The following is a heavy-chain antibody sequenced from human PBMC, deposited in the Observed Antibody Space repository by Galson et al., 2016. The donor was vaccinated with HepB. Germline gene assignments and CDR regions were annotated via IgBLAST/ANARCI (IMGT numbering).Heavy chain of an antibody. Sequence: SVKVSCKASGYTFTRFGIHWVRQAPGQRLEWMGWIIAGNGKTQYSQKFQGRVTITRDTSASTAYMDLRGLRSEDTAVYYCARLNSGYDLHYYYGMDVWGQGTTVTVSS. CDR1: GYTFTRFG. V-gene: IGHV1-3*01. J-gene: IGHJ6*02. CDR3: ARLNSGYDLHYYYGMDV. CDR2: IIAGNGKT. D-gene: IGHD5-12*01.